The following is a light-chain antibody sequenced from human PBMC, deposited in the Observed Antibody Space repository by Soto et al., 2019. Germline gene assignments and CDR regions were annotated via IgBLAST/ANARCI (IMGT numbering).Light chain of an antibody. Sequence: DIVMTQSPDSLAVSLGERATINCKSSQSVFYSSNNKHYLAWYQQKPGQPPKLLIYWASTRESGVPDRFSGSGSGTDFTLTITSLQAEDVAVYYCQQYYSTPPITFGQGTRLEIK. CDR3: QQYYSTPPIT. CDR2: WAS. CDR1: QSVFYSSNNKHY. V-gene: IGKV4-1*01. J-gene: IGKJ5*01.